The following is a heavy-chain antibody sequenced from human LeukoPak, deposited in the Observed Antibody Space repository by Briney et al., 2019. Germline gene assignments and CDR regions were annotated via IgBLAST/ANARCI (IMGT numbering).Heavy chain of an antibody. CDR3: ATQILLCHYY. Sequence: PSETLSLTCAVYGGSFSGYYWSWIRQSPGKGLEWIGEINHSGSTNYNPSLKSRVTISVDTSKNQFSLKLSSVTAADTAVYYCATQILLCHYYWGQGTLVTVSS. J-gene: IGHJ4*02. CDR1: GGSFSGYY. CDR2: INHSGST. V-gene: IGHV4-34*01. D-gene: IGHD2/OR15-2a*01.